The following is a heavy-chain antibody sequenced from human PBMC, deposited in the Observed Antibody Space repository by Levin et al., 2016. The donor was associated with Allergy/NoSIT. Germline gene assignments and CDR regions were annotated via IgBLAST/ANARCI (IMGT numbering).Heavy chain of an antibody. D-gene: IGHD4-17*01. Sequence: GESLKISCKGSGYSFPNYWISWVRQLPGKSLEWMGRIDPGDSFASYSPSFQGHVTVSADRSVSTAYLQWSSLKASDTGIYYCAMCRWGTMTTGGDHWGPGTPVTVSS. V-gene: IGHV5-10-1*01. CDR1: GYSFPNYW. CDR2: IDPGDSFA. J-gene: IGHJ4*02. CDR3: AMCRWGTMTTGGDH.